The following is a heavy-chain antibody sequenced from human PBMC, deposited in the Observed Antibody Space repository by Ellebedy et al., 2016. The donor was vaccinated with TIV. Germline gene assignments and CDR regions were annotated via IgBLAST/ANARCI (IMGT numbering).Heavy chain of an antibody. D-gene: IGHD1-1*01. CDR1: GFPFSDHY. CDR2: IGNKVNSHVT. J-gene: IGHJ3*01. Sequence: GESLKISCAASGFPFSDHYMDWVRQAPGKGLEWVGRIGNKVNSHVTQYAASVRGRFTISRVDSDNSVSLDMNSLKSEETAVYYCVRRHWSAFDLWGQGTMVAVSS. CDR3: VRRHWSAFDL. V-gene: IGHV3-72*01.